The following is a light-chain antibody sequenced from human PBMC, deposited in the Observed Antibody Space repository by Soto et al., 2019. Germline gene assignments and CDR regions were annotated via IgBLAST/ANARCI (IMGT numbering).Light chain of an antibody. V-gene: IGKV1-9*01. CDR2: AAF. CDR1: QVIDNF. Sequence: DIQLTQSPSFLSASVGDRITITCRARQVIDNFLAWYQQKPGKAPKVLIYAAFTLQRGVPPRFSGSGSGAEFSLTISSLQPEDLATYYCQQLKAYPLTFGGGTEVEI. CDR3: QQLKAYPLT. J-gene: IGKJ4*01.